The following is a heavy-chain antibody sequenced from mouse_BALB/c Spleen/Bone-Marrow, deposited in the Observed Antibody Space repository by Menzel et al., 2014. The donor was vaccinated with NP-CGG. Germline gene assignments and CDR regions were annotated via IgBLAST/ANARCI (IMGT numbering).Heavy chain of an antibody. CDR2: XWAGXXX. V-gene: IGHV2-9*02. CDR3: XXXXXXXXSXDY. Sequence: VQLQQSGPGLVAPSQSLSISCTVSGFSLISYGVHWVRQPPGKGLEWLGVXWAGXXXNYNSALMSRLSISKDNSKSQVFLKMNSLQTDXXAIXXXXXXXXXXXSXDYWGXGTTLTVSS. J-gene: IGHJ2*01. CDR1: GFSLISYG.